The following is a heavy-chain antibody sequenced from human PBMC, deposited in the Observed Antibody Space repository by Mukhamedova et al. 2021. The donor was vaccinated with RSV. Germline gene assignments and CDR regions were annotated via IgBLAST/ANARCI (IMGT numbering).Heavy chain of an antibody. D-gene: IGHD6-6*01. Sequence: SNDEKSYSTSLKSRLTISKDTSKSQVVLTMTNMDPVDTATYYCARILRLGLVLFDYWGQGTLVTVSS. CDR2: SNDEK. V-gene: IGHV2-26*01. J-gene: IGHJ4*02. CDR3: ARILRLGLVLFDY.